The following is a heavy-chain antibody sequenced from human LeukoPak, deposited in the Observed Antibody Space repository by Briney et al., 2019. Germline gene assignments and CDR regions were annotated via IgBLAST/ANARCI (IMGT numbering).Heavy chain of an antibody. J-gene: IGHJ3*01. CDR2: IYYSGST. CDR1: GGSTSSYY. Sequence: SETLSLTCTVSGGSTSSYYWSWIRQPPGKGLEWIGYIYYSGSTNYNPSLKSRVTISVDTSKNQFSLKLSSVTAADTAVYYCARTDYASASAPTIDV. CDR3: ARTDYASASAPTIDV. D-gene: IGHD4-17*01. V-gene: IGHV4-59*01.